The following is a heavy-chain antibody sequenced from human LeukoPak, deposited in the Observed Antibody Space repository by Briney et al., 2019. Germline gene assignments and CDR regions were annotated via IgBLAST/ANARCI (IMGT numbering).Heavy chain of an antibody. CDR1: GFTFSRLH. CDR3: ARENYADSGGNDY. J-gene: IGHJ4*02. Sequence: GGSLSLSCETSGFTFSRLHMHWLRQAPGKGLEWVGFIWFDGVTRKYADSVKGRFTISRDNSENMLYLQMNSLRAEDTAMYYCARENYADSGGNDYWGQGTLVTVSS. D-gene: IGHD4-23*01. V-gene: IGHV3-33*01. CDR2: IWFDGVTR.